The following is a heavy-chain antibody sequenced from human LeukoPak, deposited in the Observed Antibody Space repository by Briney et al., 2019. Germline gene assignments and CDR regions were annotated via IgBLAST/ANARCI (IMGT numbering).Heavy chain of an antibody. CDR3: ARVNGRNYYFDY. V-gene: IGHV4-61*02. D-gene: IGHD4-23*01. Sequence: PSETLSLTCSVSGGSLSSGSYFWTWIRQPAGKGLEWIGRIYTSGTIYYNPSLKSRVTISIDTSKNQFSLKLRSVNAADTAVYYCARVNGRNYYFDYWGQGTLVTVSS. CDR1: GGSLSSGSYF. J-gene: IGHJ4*02. CDR2: IYTSGTI.